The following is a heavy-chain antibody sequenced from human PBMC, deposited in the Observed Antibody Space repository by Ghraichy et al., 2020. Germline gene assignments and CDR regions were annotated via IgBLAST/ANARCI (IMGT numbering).Heavy chain of an antibody. V-gene: IGHV2-5*01. CDR3: AHVTTPNFDY. Sequence: SGPTLVKPTQTLTLTCSFSGFSLSARGVGVGWIRQPPEKALEWLALIYWNDDKHYSPSLKSRLAITKDTSKNLVVLTMTNMDPVDTATYYCAHVTTPNFDYWGQGTLVTVSS. CDR2: IYWNDDK. D-gene: IGHD1-14*01. CDR1: GFSLSARGVG. J-gene: IGHJ4*02.